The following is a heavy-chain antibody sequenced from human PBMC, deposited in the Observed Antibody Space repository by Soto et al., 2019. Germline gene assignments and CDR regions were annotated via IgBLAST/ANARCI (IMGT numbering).Heavy chain of an antibody. Sequence: SETLSLTCTVSGGSISSGDYYWSWIRQPPGKGLEWIGYIYYSGNTYYNPSLKSRVTISVDTSKNQFSLKLSSVTAADTAVYYCARVVELVPAAMRGRRYYFDYWGQGTLVTVSS. D-gene: IGHD2-2*01. CDR3: ARVVELVPAAMRGRRYYFDY. CDR2: IYYSGNT. V-gene: IGHV4-30-4*01. CDR1: GGSISSGDYY. J-gene: IGHJ4*02.